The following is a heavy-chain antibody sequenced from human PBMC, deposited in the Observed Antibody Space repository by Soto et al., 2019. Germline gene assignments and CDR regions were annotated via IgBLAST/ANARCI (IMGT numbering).Heavy chain of an antibody. CDR1: GFTFSNYA. V-gene: IGHV3-23*01. CDR3: AKGSATVTRALDP. CDR2: IGANGYTT. J-gene: IGHJ5*02. D-gene: IGHD4-17*01. Sequence: PGGSLRLSCAASGFTFSNYAVSWVRQAPGKGPEWVSIIGANGYTTYYADSVKGRFTISRDNSKNTLYLQMNSVRAEDTAVYYCAKGSATVTRALDPWGQGTLVTVS.